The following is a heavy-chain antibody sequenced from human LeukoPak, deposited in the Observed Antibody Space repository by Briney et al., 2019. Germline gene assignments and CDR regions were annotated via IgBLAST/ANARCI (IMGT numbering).Heavy chain of an antibody. CDR1: GYTFTGYY. J-gene: IGHJ4*02. D-gene: IGHD3-22*01. V-gene: IGHV1-2*02. CDR3: ARDPNYYDSSSYFDY. Sequence: ASVKVSCKASGYTFTGYYMHWVRQAPGQGLEWMGWINPNSGGTNYAQKLQGRVTMTRGTSISTAYMELSRLRSDDTAVYYCARDPNYYDSSSYFDYWGQGTLVTVSS. CDR2: INPNSGGT.